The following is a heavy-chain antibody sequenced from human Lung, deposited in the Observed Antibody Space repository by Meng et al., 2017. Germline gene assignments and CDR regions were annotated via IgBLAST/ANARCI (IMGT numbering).Heavy chain of an antibody. CDR3: ARGPTTMAHDFDY. CDR2: INHSGST. V-gene: IGHV4-34*01. D-gene: IGHD4-11*01. CDR1: GGSFSDYY. Sequence: QVQRRQGGAGLLQPSETLSPTCFVSGGSFSDYYWSWIRQPPGKGLEWIGEINHSGSTNYNPSLESRATISVDTSQNNLSLKLSSVTAADSAVYYCARGPTTMAHDFDYWGQGTLVTVSS. J-gene: IGHJ4*02.